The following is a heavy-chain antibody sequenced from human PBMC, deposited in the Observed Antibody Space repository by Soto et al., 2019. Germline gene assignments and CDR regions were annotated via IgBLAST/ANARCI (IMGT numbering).Heavy chain of an antibody. V-gene: IGHV1-2*02. CDR1: GYTFTGYY. D-gene: IGHD1-26*01. CDR3: ARSPFSGSYYIDY. Sequence: ASVKVSCKASGYTFTGYYMHWVRQAPGQGLEWMGWINPNSGGTNYAQKFQGRVTMTRDTSISTAYMELSRLRSDDTAVYYCARSPFSGSYYIDYWGQGTLVTVSS. CDR2: INPNSGGT. J-gene: IGHJ4*02.